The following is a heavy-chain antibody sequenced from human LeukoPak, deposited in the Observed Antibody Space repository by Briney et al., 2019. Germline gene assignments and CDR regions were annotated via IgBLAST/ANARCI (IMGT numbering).Heavy chain of an antibody. J-gene: IGHJ6*03. CDR1: GGSFSGYY. CDR2: INHSGST. V-gene: IGHV4-34*01. D-gene: IGHD1-7*01. CDR3: ARGRLELRSYYYYYYMDV. Sequence: KPSETLSLTCAVYGGSFSGYYWSWIRQPPGKGLEWIGEINHSGSTNYNPSLKSRVTISVDPSKNQFSLKLSSVTAADTAVYYCARGRLELRSYYYYYYMDVWGKGTTVTVSS.